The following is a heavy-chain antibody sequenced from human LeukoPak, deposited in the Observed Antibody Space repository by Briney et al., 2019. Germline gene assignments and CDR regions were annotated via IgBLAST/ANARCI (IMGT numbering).Heavy chain of an antibody. D-gene: IGHD3-10*01. V-gene: IGHV4-4*07. CDR3: AAMVRGDNFDY. J-gene: IGHJ4*02. CDR2: IYTSGST. CDR1: GGSISSYY. Sequence: SETLSLTCTVSGGSISSYYWSWIRQTAGKGLEWIGRIYTSGSTNYNPSLKSRVTISIDTSKKQFSLKLSSVTAADTAVYYCAAMVRGDNFDYWGQGTLVTVSS.